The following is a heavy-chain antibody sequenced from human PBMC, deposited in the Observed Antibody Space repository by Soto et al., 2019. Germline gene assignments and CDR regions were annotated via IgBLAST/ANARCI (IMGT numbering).Heavy chain of an antibody. Sequence: PGGSLRLSCAASGFTFSSYAMSWVRQAPGEGLEWVSAISGSGGSTYYADSVKGRFTISRDNSKNTLYLQMNSLRAEDTAVYYCAKGSPSIAAAGSAVDYWGQGTLVTVSS. CDR3: AKGSPSIAAAGSAVDY. J-gene: IGHJ4*02. CDR1: GFTFSSYA. V-gene: IGHV3-23*01. CDR2: ISGSGGST. D-gene: IGHD6-13*01.